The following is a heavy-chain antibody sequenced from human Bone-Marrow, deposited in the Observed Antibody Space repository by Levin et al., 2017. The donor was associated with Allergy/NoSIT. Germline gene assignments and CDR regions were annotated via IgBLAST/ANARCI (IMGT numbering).Heavy chain of an antibody. CDR2: IYPADSDI. CDR1: GFGFGSDW. D-gene: IGHD1-26*01. V-gene: IGHV5-51*01. CDR3: ARSMGRSYYFYYYALDV. Sequence: GGSLRLSCKASGFGFGSDWIAWLRQMPGTGLELMGLIYPADSDIRYSPCFQGHVTISADTSIRTAYLQWSSLKASDTAVYYCARSMGRSYYFYYYALDVWGQGTTVTVSS. J-gene: IGHJ6*02.